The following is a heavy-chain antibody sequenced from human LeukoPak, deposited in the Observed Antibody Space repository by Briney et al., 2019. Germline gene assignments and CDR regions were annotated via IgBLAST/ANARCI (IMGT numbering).Heavy chain of an antibody. Sequence: GASVKVSCKASGYTFTAYYMHWVRQAPGQGLEWMGWINPNSGGTNYAQKFQDRVTMTRDTSISTAYMELSRLRSDDTAVYYCGRGSSGYFQYYFDYWGQGTLVTVSS. J-gene: IGHJ4*02. CDR2: INPNSGGT. D-gene: IGHD3-22*01. CDR3: GRGSSGYFQYYFDY. CDR1: GYTFTAYY. V-gene: IGHV1-2*02.